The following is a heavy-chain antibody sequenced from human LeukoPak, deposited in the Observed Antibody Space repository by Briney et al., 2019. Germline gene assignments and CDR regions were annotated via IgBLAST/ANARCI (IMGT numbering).Heavy chain of an antibody. V-gene: IGHV3-21*01. CDR3: ARDREFDP. D-gene: IGHD5-24*01. Sequence: GTLSLTCTVSGGSISSYYWSWVRQAPGKGLEWVSSISSSSSYIYYADSVKGRFTISRDNAKNSLYLQMNSLRAEDTAVYYFARDREFDPWGQGTLVTVSS. J-gene: IGHJ5*02. CDR1: GGSISSYY. CDR2: ISSSSSYI.